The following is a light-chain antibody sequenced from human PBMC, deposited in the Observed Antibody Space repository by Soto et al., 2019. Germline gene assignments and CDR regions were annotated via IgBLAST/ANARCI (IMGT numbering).Light chain of an antibody. CDR3: QQYSHWPALT. Sequence: IVMTQSPVTLSVSPGERVTLSCRASQSVVTNVAWYQQKRGKAPRLLMYSASTRAAGIPARFSGSGSGTEFTLTISSMQSEDFAVYYCQQYSHWPALTFGGGSKVEIK. J-gene: IGKJ4*01. CDR2: SAS. CDR1: QSVVTN. V-gene: IGKV3-15*01.